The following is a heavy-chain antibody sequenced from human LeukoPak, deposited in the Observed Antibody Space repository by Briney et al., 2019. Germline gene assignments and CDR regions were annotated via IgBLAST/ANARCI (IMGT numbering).Heavy chain of an antibody. CDR3: AKDTYSSSLTGFDY. V-gene: IGHV3-9*01. J-gene: IGHJ4*02. Sequence: PGGSLRLSCAASGFTFDDYAMHWLRQAPGKGLEWVSGISWNSGSIGYADSVKARFTISRDNAKNSLYLQMNSLRAEDTALYYCAKDTYSSSLTGFDYWGQGTLVTVSS. D-gene: IGHD6-6*01. CDR1: GFTFDDYA. CDR2: ISWNSGSI.